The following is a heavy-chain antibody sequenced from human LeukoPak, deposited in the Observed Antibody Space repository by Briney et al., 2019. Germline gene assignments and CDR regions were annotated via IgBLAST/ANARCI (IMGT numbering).Heavy chain of an antibody. V-gene: IGHV3-30*04. CDR1: GFTFSTYV. J-gene: IGHJ3*02. Sequence: GGSLRLSCAASGFTFSTYVIHWVRQAPGKGLEWVAVVSHDGRSKYHADSVKGRFTISRDNSKNTLYLQMNSLRAEDTAVYYCARDAGYQLLGNDAFDIWGQGTMVTVSS. CDR3: ARDAGYQLLGNDAFDI. D-gene: IGHD2-2*01. CDR2: VSHDGRSK.